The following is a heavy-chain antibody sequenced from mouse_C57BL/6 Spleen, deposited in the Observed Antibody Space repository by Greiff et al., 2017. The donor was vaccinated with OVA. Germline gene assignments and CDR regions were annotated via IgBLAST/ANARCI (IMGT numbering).Heavy chain of an antibody. CDR2: IDPSSGGT. Sequence: QVQLQQPGAELVKPGASVKLSCKASGYTFTSYWMHWVKQRPGQGLEWIGRIDPSSGGTKYNEKFKSKATLNVDKTSRPAYMQLSSLTAEDSSVYYCASFSSPPKYYLYCWGKGTTLTVSS. D-gene: IGHD1-1*01. CDR1: GYTFTSYW. V-gene: IGHV1-72*01. J-gene: IGHJ2*01. CDR3: ASFSSPPKYYLYC.